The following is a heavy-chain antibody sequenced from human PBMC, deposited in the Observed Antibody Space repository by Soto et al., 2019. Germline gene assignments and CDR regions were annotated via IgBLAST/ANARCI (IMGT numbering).Heavy chain of an antibody. CDR2: ISYDGSNK. D-gene: IGHD4-17*01. CDR1: GFTFSSYG. Sequence: GGSLRLSCAASGFTFSSYGMHWVRQAPGKGLEWVAVISYDGSNKYYADSVKGRFTISRDNSKNTLYLQMNSLRAEDTAVYYCAKGVWTTVTTCPFDYWGQGTLVTVSS. CDR3: AKGVWTTVTTCPFDY. V-gene: IGHV3-30*18. J-gene: IGHJ4*02.